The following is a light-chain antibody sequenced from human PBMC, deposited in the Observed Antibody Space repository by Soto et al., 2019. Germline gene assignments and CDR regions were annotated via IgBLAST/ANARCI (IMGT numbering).Light chain of an antibody. CDR2: DVS. CDR1: QTISSW. CDR3: QQYDTWPT. Sequence: DIQMTQSPSTLSASVGDRVTITCRASQTISSWLAWYQQKPGKAPKLLIYDVSSLESGVPSRFSGSGSGTEFTLTISSLQPDDFALYYCQQYDTWPTFGQGTKVEIK. V-gene: IGKV1-5*01. J-gene: IGKJ1*01.